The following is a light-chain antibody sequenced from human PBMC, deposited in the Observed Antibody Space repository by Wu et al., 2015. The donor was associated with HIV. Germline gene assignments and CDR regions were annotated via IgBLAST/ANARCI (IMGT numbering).Light chain of an antibody. CDR3: LQDYSYPFT. CDR1: QGIRND. J-gene: IGKJ4*01. CDR2: AAS. V-gene: IGKV1-6*01. Sequence: AIQMTQSPSSLSASIGDRVTITCRASQGIRNDLGWYQQKLGRAPKLLIYAASSLQSGVPSRFTGSGSDTDFTLTISSLQPEDFATYYCLQDYSYPFTFGGGTKVEIK.